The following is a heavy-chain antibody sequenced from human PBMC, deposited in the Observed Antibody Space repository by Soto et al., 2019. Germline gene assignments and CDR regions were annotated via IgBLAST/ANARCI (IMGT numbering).Heavy chain of an antibody. V-gene: IGHV3-30*18. CDR2: ISYDGSNK. D-gene: IGHD6-19*01. Sequence: QVQLVESGGGVVQPGRALRLSCAASGFTFSSYGMHWVRQAPGKGLEWVAVISYDGSNKYYADSVKGRFTISRDNSKNTLYLQMNSLRAEDTAVYYCAKGVYSSGSAPIDYWGQGTLVTVSS. CDR3: AKGVYSSGSAPIDY. J-gene: IGHJ4*02. CDR1: GFTFSSYG.